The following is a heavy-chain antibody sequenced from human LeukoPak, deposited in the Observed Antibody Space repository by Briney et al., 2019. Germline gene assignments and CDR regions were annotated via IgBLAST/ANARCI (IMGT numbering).Heavy chain of an antibody. CDR3: ARRGKYQLPYYGMDA. V-gene: IGHV4-30-2*01. CDR1: GGSISSGGYY. Sequence: SQTLSLTCTVSGGSISSGGYYWSWIRQPPGKGLEWIGEINHSGSTNYNPSLKSRVTISVDTSKNQFSLKLSSVTAADTAVYYCARRGKYQLPYYGMDAWGQGTTVTVSS. CDR2: INHSGST. D-gene: IGHD2-2*01. J-gene: IGHJ6*02.